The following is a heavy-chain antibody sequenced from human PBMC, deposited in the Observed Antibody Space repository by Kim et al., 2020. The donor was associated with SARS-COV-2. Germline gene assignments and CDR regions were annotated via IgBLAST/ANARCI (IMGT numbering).Heavy chain of an antibody. Sequence: SETLSLTCTVSGGSISSSSYYWGWIRQPPGKGLEWIGSIYYSGSTYYNPSLKSRVTISVDTSKNQFSLKLSSVTAADTAVYYCARHSRIAVGGWGAHFDYWGQGTLVTVSS. CDR3: ARHSRIAVGGWGAHFDY. CDR2: IYYSGST. CDR1: GGSISSSSYY. J-gene: IGHJ4*02. D-gene: IGHD6-19*01. V-gene: IGHV4-39*01.